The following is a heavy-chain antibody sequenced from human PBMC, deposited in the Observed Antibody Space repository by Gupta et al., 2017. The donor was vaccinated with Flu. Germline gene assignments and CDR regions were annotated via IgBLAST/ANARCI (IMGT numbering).Heavy chain of an antibody. CDR1: GFSFSLYG. CDR3: AKDGPRVHYYYGMDV. Sequence: QVQLVESGGGVVPPGTSLRLSCAASGFSFSLYGLHWFRQAPGKGLEWVAVISSDGSNIYYADSVKGRFTISRDNSKNTLYLQMNSLRADDTALYYCAKDGPRVHYYYGMDVWGQGTTVTVSS. D-gene: IGHD6-6*01. V-gene: IGHV3-30*18. J-gene: IGHJ6*02. CDR2: ISSDGSNI.